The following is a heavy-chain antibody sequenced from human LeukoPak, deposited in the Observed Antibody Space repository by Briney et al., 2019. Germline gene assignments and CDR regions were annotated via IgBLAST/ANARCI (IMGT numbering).Heavy chain of an antibody. D-gene: IGHD5-18*01. V-gene: IGHV4-34*01. Sequence: SETLSLTCAVSGGSLSGYSWTWIRQPPGKGLEWLGEINLGVTTNYNPSLKSRVTIFADTSKNQFSLKLTPVTAADTAMYYCARGTMAIQLFAAQLFDSWGQGTLVTVSS. J-gene: IGHJ5*01. CDR3: ARGTMAIQLFAAQLFDS. CDR1: GGSLSGYS. CDR2: INLGVTT.